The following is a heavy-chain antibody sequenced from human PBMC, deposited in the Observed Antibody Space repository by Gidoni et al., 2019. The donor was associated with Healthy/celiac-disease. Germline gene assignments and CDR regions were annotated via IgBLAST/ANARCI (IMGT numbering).Heavy chain of an antibody. CDR3: ARDNGRDSSGSYYNVDAFDI. Sequence: EVQLVESGGGLVKPGGSLRLSCAASGFPFGSYSMNWVRQAPGKGLEWVSSISSSSSYIYYADSVKGRFTISRDNAKNSLYLQMNSLRAEDTAVYYCARDNGRDSSGSYYNVDAFDIWGQGTMVTVSS. CDR1: GFPFGSYS. CDR2: ISSSSSYI. J-gene: IGHJ3*02. D-gene: IGHD3-10*01. V-gene: IGHV3-21*01.